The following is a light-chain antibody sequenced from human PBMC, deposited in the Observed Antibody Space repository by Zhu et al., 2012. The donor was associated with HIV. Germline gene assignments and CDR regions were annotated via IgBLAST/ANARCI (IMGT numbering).Light chain of an antibody. CDR1: RSVRSF. J-gene: IGKJ4*01. CDR2: DTS. CDR3: QQRSNWPLT. V-gene: IGKV3-11*01. Sequence: IVLTQSPATLSLSPGERATVSCRASRSVRSFLAWYQQKPGQAPRLLIYDTSKRAAGIPARFSGSGSEPDFTLTISSLEPEDFALYYCQQRSNWPLTFGGGTKVEIK.